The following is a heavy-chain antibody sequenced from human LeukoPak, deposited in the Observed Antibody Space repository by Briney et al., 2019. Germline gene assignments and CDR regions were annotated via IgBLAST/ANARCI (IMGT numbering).Heavy chain of an antibody. J-gene: IGHJ4*02. Sequence: ASVKVSCKASGYTFTGYYMLWVRQAPGQGLEWMGWINPNSGGTNYAQKFQGRVTMTRDTSISTAYMELSRLRSDDTAVYYCAIYSSSWPLPFDYWGQGTLVTVSS. CDR1: GYTFTGYY. CDR3: AIYSSSWPLPFDY. V-gene: IGHV1-2*02. D-gene: IGHD6-13*01. CDR2: INPNSGGT.